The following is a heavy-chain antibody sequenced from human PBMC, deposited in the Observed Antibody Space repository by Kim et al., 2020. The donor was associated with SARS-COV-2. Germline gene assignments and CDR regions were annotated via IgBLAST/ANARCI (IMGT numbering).Heavy chain of an antibody. D-gene: IGHD2-2*01. CDR2: IYYSGNT. J-gene: IGHJ4*02. CDR1: GGSISNYY. Sequence: SETLSLTCTVSGGSISNYYWSWIRQPPGKGLEWIVYIYYSGNTNYNPSLKSRVTISVDTSKNQCSLELSSVTAADTALYYCARSSTSGNRYFDYWGQGALVTVSS. CDR3: ARSSTSGNRYFDY. V-gene: IGHV4-59*13.